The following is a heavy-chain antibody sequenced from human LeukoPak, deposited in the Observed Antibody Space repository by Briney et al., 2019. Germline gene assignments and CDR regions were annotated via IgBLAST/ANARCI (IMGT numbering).Heavy chain of an antibody. J-gene: IGHJ6*02. V-gene: IGHV3-23*01. CDR3: AKAGYCSSTSCYRNHGMDV. Sequence: PGGSLRLSCAASGFTLSTYTMNWVRQAPGKGLEWVSAISSSGGSTYYADSVKGRFTISRDNSKNTLYLQMNSLRAEDTAVYYCAKAGYCSSTSCYRNHGMDVWGQGTTVTVFS. CDR2: ISSSGGST. D-gene: IGHD2-2*02. CDR1: GFTLSTYT.